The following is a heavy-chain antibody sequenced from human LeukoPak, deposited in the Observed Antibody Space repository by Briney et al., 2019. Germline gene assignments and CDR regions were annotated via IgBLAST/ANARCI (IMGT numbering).Heavy chain of an antibody. CDR1: GFTFSRSW. CDR3: ARDYAYSAFDY. V-gene: IGHV3-7*05. CDR2: IKQDGSEK. D-gene: IGHD4-11*01. J-gene: IGHJ4*02. Sequence: GGSLRLSCAASGFTFSRSWMTWVRQAPGKGLEWVANIKQDGSEKNYVDSVKGRFTISRDNAKNSLYLQMNSLRAEDTAMYYCARDYAYSAFDYWGQGTLLTVSS.